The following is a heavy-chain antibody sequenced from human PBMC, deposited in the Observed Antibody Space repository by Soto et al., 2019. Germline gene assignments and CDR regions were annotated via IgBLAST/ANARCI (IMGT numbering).Heavy chain of an antibody. V-gene: IGHV1-69*06. CDR1: GGTFSSYA. J-gene: IGHJ6*02. CDR2: IIPIFGTA. D-gene: IGHD2-15*01. Sequence: QVQLVQSGAEVKKPGSSVKVSCKASGGTFSSYAISWVRQAPGQGLEWMGGIIPIFGTANYAQKFQGRVTITADKSTSTAYMELSSLRSEDTAVYYCASGASYTDSSYYYGMDVWGQGTTVTVSS. CDR3: ASGASYTDSSYYYGMDV.